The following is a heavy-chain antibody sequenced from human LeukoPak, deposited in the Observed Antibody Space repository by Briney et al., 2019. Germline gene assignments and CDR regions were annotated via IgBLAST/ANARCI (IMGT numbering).Heavy chain of an antibody. CDR3: ARHVRPLDSMVQGLIYY. D-gene: IGHD3-10*01. CDR2: IHYSGTT. CDR1: GGSISGYY. J-gene: IGHJ4*02. Sequence: PSETLSLTCTVSGGSISGYYWSWIRQPPGKGLEWIGYIHYSGTTNYNPSLKSRVTISLDTSKNQFSLKLSSVTAADTAVYYRARHVRPLDSMVQGLIYYWGQGTLVTVSS. V-gene: IGHV4-59*08.